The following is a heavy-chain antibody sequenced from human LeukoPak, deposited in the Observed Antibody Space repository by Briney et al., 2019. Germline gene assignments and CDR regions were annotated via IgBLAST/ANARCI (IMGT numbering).Heavy chain of an antibody. D-gene: IGHD6-6*01. CDR3: AKVGQQLVRDWFDP. J-gene: IGHJ5*02. Sequence: SETLSLTCAVSGYFITSCHYWGWLRQPPGEGLEWIESISHSGYTYYNPSLKGRVTISVDTSKNQFSLKLSSGTAADTAVYYCAKVGQQLVRDWFDPWGQGTLVTVSS. CDR1: GYFITSCHY. CDR2: ISHSGYT. V-gene: IGHV4-38-2*01.